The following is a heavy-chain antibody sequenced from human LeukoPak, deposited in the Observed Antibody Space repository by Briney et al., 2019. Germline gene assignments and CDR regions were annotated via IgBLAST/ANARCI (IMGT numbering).Heavy chain of an antibody. J-gene: IGHJ4*02. D-gene: IGHD3-22*01. V-gene: IGHV3-7*01. CDR1: GFSFSRYW. CDR2: IKQDGCEK. Sequence: GGSLRLSCAASGFSFSRYWMSWVRQAPGKGPEWVADIKQDGCEKYYVESVKGRFTISRDNAKKTLYLQMNSLSAEDTAVYYCATDAFSFGSSGYGTINYWGQGALVTVSS. CDR3: ATDAFSFGSSGYGTINY.